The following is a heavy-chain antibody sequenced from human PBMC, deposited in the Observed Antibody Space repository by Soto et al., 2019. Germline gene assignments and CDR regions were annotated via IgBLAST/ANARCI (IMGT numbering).Heavy chain of an antibody. Sequence: GGSLRLSCAASGFTFSSYGMHWVRQAPGKGLEWVAVIWYDGSNKYYADSVKGRFTISRDNSKNTLYLQMNSLRAEDTAVYYCARGPYYYGGNQNRAFDIWGQGTMVTVSS. CDR1: GFTFSSYG. V-gene: IGHV3-33*01. J-gene: IGHJ3*02. CDR3: ARGPYYYGGNQNRAFDI. D-gene: IGHD4-17*01. CDR2: IWYDGSNK.